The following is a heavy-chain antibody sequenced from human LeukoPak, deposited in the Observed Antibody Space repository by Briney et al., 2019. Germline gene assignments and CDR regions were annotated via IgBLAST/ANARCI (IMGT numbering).Heavy chain of an antibody. D-gene: IGHD2-2*01. CDR1: GFTFSSYA. Sequence: GGSLRLSCAASGFTFSSYAMSWVRQAPGKGLEWVSVIYSGGSTYYADSVKGRFTISRDNSKNTLYLQMNSLRAEDTAVYYCYIVVVPAAVWDKDAFDIWGQGTMVTVSS. CDR2: IYSGGST. V-gene: IGHV3-53*01. CDR3: YIVVVPAAVWDKDAFDI. J-gene: IGHJ3*02.